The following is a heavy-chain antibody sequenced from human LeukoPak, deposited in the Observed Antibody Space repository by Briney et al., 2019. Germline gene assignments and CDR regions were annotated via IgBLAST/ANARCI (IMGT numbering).Heavy chain of an antibody. CDR1: GYSFTSYW. Sequence: GESLKISCKGSGYSFTSYWISWVRQLPGKGLEWMGRIDPSDSYTNYSPSFQGHVTISADKSISTAYLQWSSLKASDTAMYYCARRRRGYSPYYFDYWGQGTLVTVSS. CDR2: IDPSDSYT. CDR3: ARRRRGYSPYYFDY. D-gene: IGHD5-18*01. J-gene: IGHJ4*02. V-gene: IGHV5-10-1*01.